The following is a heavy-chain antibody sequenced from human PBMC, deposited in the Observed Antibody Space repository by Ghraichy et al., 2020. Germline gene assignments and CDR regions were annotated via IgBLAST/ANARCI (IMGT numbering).Heavy chain of an antibody. Sequence: SETLSLTCTVSGGSISSYYWSWIRQPPGKGLEWIGYIYYSGSTNYNPSLKSRVTISVDTSKNQFSLKLSSVTAADTAVYYCARQWGGYYYDSSGYYHHPYYYYYMDVWGKGTTVTVSS. CDR3: ARQWGGYYYDSSGYYHHPYYYYYMDV. CDR2: IYYSGST. CDR1: GGSISSYY. V-gene: IGHV4-59*01. D-gene: IGHD3-22*01. J-gene: IGHJ6*03.